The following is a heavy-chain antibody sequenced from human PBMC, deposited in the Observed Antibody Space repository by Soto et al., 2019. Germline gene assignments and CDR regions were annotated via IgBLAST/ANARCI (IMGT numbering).Heavy chain of an antibody. CDR3: ARSESVVPAFDAFAI. CDR2: IYPGDSDT. CDR1: GYSFTSYW. V-gene: IGHV5-51*01. J-gene: IGHJ3*02. Sequence: RGESLKISCKGSGYSFTSYWIGWVRQMPGKGLEWMGIIYPGDSDTRYSPSFQGQVTISADKSISTAYLQWSSLKASDTAMYYCARSESVVPAFDAFAIWGQGTIVTVSS. D-gene: IGHD2-2*01.